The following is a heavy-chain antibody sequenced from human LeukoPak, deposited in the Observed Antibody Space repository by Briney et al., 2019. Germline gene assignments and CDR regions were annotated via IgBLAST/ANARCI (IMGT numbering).Heavy chain of an antibody. V-gene: IGHV3-23*01. Sequence: PGGSLRLSCAASGFTFSNYVMSWVRQAPGKGLEWVSAIGGGATTYYADYVKGRFTISRDNSKNTLYLQMNSLRAEDTAIYYCAKAGRLQAVAGWIGYWGQGTLVTVS. J-gene: IGHJ4*02. D-gene: IGHD6-19*01. CDR2: IGGGATT. CDR1: GFTFSNYV. CDR3: AKAGRLQAVAGWIGY.